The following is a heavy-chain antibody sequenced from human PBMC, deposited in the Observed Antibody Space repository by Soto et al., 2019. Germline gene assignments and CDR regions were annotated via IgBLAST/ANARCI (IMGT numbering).Heavy chain of an antibody. D-gene: IGHD6-19*01. CDR2: IYYSGST. CDR3: ARGYSSGWTNWFDP. CDR1: GGSISSSSYY. J-gene: IGHJ5*02. V-gene: IGHV4-39*01. Sequence: SETLSLTRTVSGGSISSSSYYWGWIRQPPGKGLEWIGSIYYSGSTYYNPSLKSRVTISVDTSKNQFSLKLSSVTAADTAVYYCARGYSSGWTNWFDPWGQGTLVTVSS.